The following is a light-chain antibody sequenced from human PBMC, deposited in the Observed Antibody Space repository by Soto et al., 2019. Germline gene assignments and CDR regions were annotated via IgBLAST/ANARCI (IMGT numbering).Light chain of an antibody. CDR1: SSNIGNNY. Sequence: QSVLTQPPSVSAAPGQKVTISCSGSSSNIGNNYASWYQQLPGTAPKLLISENNNRPSGIPDRFSGSKSGTSATLGITGLQTGDEADYYCGTWDSSLSAYVFGTGTKVTVL. V-gene: IGLV1-51*02. CDR3: GTWDSSLSAYV. CDR2: ENN. J-gene: IGLJ1*01.